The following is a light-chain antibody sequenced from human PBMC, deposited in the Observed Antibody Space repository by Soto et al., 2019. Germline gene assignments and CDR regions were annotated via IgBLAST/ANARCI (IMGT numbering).Light chain of an antibody. CDR2: AAS. CDR1: QSISNY. V-gene: IGKV1-39*01. Sequence: DIQMTQSPSSLSASVGDRVTITCRASQSISNYLSWYQQIPGKAPKLLIYAASTLRSGVSSRFSGRGSGTDFTLTIRSLQPEDVATYCCQQSYSTPWTFGQGPKVEI. CDR3: QQSYSTPWT. J-gene: IGKJ1*01.